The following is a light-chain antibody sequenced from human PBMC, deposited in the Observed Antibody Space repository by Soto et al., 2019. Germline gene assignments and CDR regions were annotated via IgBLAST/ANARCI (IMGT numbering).Light chain of an antibody. CDR2: GAS. Sequence: EIVMTQSPATLSVSPGERATLSCRASQSVSSNLGWYQQKPGQAPRLLIYGASTRATGIPARFSGSGSGTEFTLTISSLQSEDFALYYCQQYNNWPPLTFGGGTKVEIK. V-gene: IGKV3-15*01. CDR3: QQYNNWPPLT. CDR1: QSVSSN. J-gene: IGKJ4*01.